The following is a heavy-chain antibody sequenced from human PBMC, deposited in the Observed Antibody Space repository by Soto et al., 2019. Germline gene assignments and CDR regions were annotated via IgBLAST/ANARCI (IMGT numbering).Heavy chain of an antibody. CDR1: GGSISSSIYY. CDR3: ARHPGLDV. CDR2: INYRGST. J-gene: IGHJ6*02. Sequence: QLQLQESGPGLVKPSETLSLTCTVSGGSISSSIYYWGWIRQPPGKGLEWIGRINYRGSTYYNPSLKSRVTISVDTSKNQFSLKVTSVTAADTAVYYCARHPGLDVWGQGTTVTVSS. V-gene: IGHV4-39*01.